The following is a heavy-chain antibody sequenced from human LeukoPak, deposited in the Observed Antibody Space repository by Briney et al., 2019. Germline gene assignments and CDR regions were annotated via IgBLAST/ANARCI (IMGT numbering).Heavy chain of an antibody. CDR2: ISAYNGNT. D-gene: IGHD6-19*01. Sequence: ASVKVSCKASGYTFTSYGIGWVRQAPGQGLEWMGWISAYNGNTNYAQKLQGRVTMTTDTSTSTAYMELRSLRSDDTAVYYCARISSGWYRGYYFDYWGQGTLVTVSS. CDR1: GYTFTSYG. J-gene: IGHJ4*02. CDR3: ARISSGWYRGYYFDY. V-gene: IGHV1-18*01.